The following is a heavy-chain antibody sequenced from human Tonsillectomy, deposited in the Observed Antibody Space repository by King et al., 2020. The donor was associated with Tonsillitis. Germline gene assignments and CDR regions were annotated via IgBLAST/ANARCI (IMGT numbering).Heavy chain of an antibody. CDR2: IKSKTDGGTT. V-gene: IGHV3-15*07. CDR1: GFTFNNAW. D-gene: IGHD3-22*01. CDR3: TTPWEGSRPDSGAYLDAFDI. Sequence: VQLVESGGGLVKPGGSLRLSCAASGFTFNNAWMNWVRQAPGKGLEWVGLIKSKTDGGTTDYAAPVKGRFTISRDDSKTTLYLQMNSLKIEDTAVYYCTTPWEGSRPDSGAYLDAFDIWGQGTMVTVSS. J-gene: IGHJ3*02.